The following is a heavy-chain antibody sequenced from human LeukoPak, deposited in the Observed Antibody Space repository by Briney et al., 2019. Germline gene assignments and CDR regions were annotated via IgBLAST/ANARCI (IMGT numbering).Heavy chain of an antibody. D-gene: IGHD3-10*01. CDR1: GYSISSGYY. CDR3: ARAALPWFGGAPYYYYGMDV. Sequence: SETLSLTCAVSGYSISSGYYWSWIRQPPGKGLEWIGEINHSGSTNYNPSLKSRVTISVDTSKNQFSLKLSSVTAADTAVYYCARAALPWFGGAPYYYYGMDVWGKGTTVTVSS. CDR2: INHSGST. J-gene: IGHJ6*04. V-gene: IGHV4-34*01.